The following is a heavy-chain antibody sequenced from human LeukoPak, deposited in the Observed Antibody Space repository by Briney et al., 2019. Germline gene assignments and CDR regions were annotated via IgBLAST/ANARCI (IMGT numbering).Heavy chain of an antibody. CDR3: VRMVRGVILGPNYYPYHMDV. CDR1: GGSVNSHLYF. CDR2: VYYAGST. J-gene: IGHJ6*03. V-gene: IGHV4-39*01. D-gene: IGHD3-10*01. Sequence: SETLSLTCSVSGGSVNSHLYFWAWVRHPPGKGLQWIGSVYYAGSTYYNPSLESRVIISVDTSRDEFSLKLTSVTAADTSVYFCVRMVRGVILGPNYYPYHMDVWGKGTTVTVSS.